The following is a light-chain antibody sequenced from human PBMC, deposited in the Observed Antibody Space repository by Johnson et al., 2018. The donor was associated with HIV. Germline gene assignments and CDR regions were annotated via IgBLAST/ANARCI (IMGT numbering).Light chain of an antibody. J-gene: IGLJ1*01. Sequence: QSVLTQPPSVSAAPGQKVTISCSGSSSNIGNNYVSWYRHFPGTAPKLLIYENNKRPSGIPDRFSGYKSGPSATLGLTGLQPGDEADYYCGTWDDSLHGHVFGTGTDVAVL. CDR3: GTWDDSLHGHV. CDR2: ENN. CDR1: SSNIGNNY. V-gene: IGLV1-51*02.